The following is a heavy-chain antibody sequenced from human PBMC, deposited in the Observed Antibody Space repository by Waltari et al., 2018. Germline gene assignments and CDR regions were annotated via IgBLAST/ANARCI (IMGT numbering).Heavy chain of an antibody. CDR3: AHSQVDDSSGYGHDY. Sequence: QITLKESGPTLVKPTQTLTLTCTFSGFSLRTSGVGVGWIRQPPGKALEWLALIYWNDDKRYSPSLKSRLTITKDTSKNQVVLTMTNMDPVDTATYYCAHSQVDDSSGYGHDYWGQGTLVTVSS. CDR1: GFSLRTSGVG. CDR2: IYWNDDK. D-gene: IGHD3-22*01. V-gene: IGHV2-5*01. J-gene: IGHJ4*02.